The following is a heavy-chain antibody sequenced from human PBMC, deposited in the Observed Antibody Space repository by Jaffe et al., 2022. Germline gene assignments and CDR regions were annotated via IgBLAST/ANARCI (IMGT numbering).Heavy chain of an antibody. CDR2: ISSSGSTI. CDR1: GFTFSDYY. D-gene: IGHD4-17*01. Sequence: QVQLVESGGGLVKPGGSLRLSCAASGFTFSDYYMSWIRQAPGKGLEWVSYISSSGSTIYYADSVKGRFTISRDNAKNSLYLQMNSLRAEDTAVYYCASFQPIYYGPPHPHAFDIWGQGTMVTVSS. J-gene: IGHJ3*02. V-gene: IGHV3-11*01. CDR3: ASFQPIYYGPPHPHAFDI.